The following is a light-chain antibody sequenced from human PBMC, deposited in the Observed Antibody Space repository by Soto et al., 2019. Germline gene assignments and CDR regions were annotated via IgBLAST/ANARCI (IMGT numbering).Light chain of an antibody. CDR3: AAWDDSLSATEV. J-gene: IGLJ2*01. CDR2: RNN. V-gene: IGLV1-47*01. Sequence: QSVLTQPPSASGTPGQRVTISCSGRSSNIGSNYVYWYQQLPGTAPKLLIYRNNQRPSGVPDRFSGSKSGTSASLAISGLRSEDEADYYCAAWDDSLSATEVFGGGTKLTVL. CDR1: SSNIGSNY.